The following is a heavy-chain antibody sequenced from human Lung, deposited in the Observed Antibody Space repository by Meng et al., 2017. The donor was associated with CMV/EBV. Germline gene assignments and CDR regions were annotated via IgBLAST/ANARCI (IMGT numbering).Heavy chain of an antibody. CDR2: IYYSGST. CDR3: ARGGSVGYWRDSAWGGYLDY. D-gene: IGHD2-2*03. J-gene: IGHJ4*02. Sequence: SXTLSPXCTVLGGPISGYYWSWVRQPPGSGLEWIAYIYYSGSTTYNPSLKSRVTVSLDLSKNQFSLKLNSVTAAETAVYYCARGGSVGYWRDSAWGGYLDYWXQGALVTVSS. CDR1: GGPISGYY. V-gene: IGHV4-59*12.